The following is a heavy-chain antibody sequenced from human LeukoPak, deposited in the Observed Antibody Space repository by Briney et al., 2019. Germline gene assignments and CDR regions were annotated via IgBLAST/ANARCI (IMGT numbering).Heavy chain of an antibody. V-gene: IGHV3-48*01. Sequence: PGGSLRLSCAASGFTFSTYSMNWVRRAPGKGLEWVSYISNGSTTIYYADSVKGRFTISRDNAKNSLYLQMNSLSAADTAVYYCARGSGSYPLPFDYWGQGTLVTVSS. CDR3: ARGSGSYPLPFDY. CDR1: GFTFSTYS. CDR2: ISNGSTTI. J-gene: IGHJ4*02. D-gene: IGHD1-26*01.